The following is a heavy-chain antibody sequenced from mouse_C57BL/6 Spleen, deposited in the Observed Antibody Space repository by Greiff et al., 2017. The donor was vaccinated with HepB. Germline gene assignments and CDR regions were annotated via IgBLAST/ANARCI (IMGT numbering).Heavy chain of an antibody. V-gene: IGHV1-62-2*01. J-gene: IGHJ4*01. Sequence: QVHVKQSGAELVKPGASVKLSCKASGYTFTEYTIHWVKQRSGQGLEWIGWFYPGSGSIKYNEKFKDKATLTADKSSSTVYMELSRLTSEDSAVYFCARHEDYDYDYCAMDYWGQGTSVTVSS. CDR1: GYTFTEYT. CDR2: FYPGSGSI. CDR3: ARHEDYDYDYCAMDY. D-gene: IGHD2-4*01.